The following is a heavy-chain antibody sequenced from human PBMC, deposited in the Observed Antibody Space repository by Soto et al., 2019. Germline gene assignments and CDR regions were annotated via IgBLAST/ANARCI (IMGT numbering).Heavy chain of an antibody. J-gene: IGHJ4*02. V-gene: IGHV3-7*03. CDR1: GFTFSTYW. D-gene: IGHD4-4*01. CDR3: ARDVTALDY. CDR2: IKKDGSAE. Sequence: PGGSLRLSCAASGFTFSTYWMSWVRQAPGKGLEWVAHIKKDGSAENYVDSVKDRFTISRDNAKNSLYLQMNSLRVDDTAVYYCARDVTALDYWGQGALVTVSS.